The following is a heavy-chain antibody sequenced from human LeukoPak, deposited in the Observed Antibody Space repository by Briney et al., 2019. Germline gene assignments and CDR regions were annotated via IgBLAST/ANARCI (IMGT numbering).Heavy chain of an antibody. V-gene: IGHV3-7*03. J-gene: IGHJ4*02. CDR3: VRAIGAAGSY. D-gene: IGHD6-13*01. Sequence: GGSLRLSCAASGFAFNSYWMTWVRQAPGKGLEWVANIKQDGSEKYYVDSVKGRFTISRDNAKNSLYLQMNSLRAEDTAVYYCVRAIGAAGSYWGQGTLVTVSS. CDR2: IKQDGSEK. CDR1: GFAFNSYW.